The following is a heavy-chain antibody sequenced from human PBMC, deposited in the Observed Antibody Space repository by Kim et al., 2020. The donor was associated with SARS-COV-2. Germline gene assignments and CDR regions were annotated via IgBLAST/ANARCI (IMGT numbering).Heavy chain of an antibody. Sequence: SQTLSLTCAISGDSVSSNSAAWNWIRQSPSRGLEWLGRTYYRSKWYNDYAVSVKSRITINPDTSKNQFSLQLNSVTPEDTAVYYCARVGIVVVPAATYYYYGMDVWGQGTTVTVSS. CDR3: ARVGIVVVPAATYYYYGMDV. CDR1: GDSVSSNSAA. J-gene: IGHJ6*02. D-gene: IGHD2-2*03. V-gene: IGHV6-1*01. CDR2: TYYRSKWYN.